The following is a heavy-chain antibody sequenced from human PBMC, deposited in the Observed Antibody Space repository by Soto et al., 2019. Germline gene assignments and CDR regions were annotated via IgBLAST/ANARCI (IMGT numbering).Heavy chain of an antibody. CDR3: ARDEGVDSCYDWRNNWFDP. D-gene: IGHD5-12*01. CDR1: GFTFSSYG. V-gene: IGHV3-33*01. J-gene: IGHJ5*02. CDR2: IGYDGSNK. Sequence: QVQLVESGGGVVQPGRSLRLSCAASGFTFSSYGMHWVRQAPGKGLEWVAGIGYDGSNKYYTDSVKGRFTISRDNSKNTLNLQMNGLRAEDTAVYYCARDEGVDSCYDWRNNWFDPWGQGTLVTVSS.